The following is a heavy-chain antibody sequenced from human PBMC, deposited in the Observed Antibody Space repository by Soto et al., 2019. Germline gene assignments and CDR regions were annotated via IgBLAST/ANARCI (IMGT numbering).Heavy chain of an antibody. CDR1: GGSFSAYY. D-gene: IGHD2-15*01. CDR2: IFHSGST. V-gene: IGHV4-34*01. J-gene: IGHJ6*02. CDR3: ARGGTHDCSGGTCFSDFYFYGMDV. Sequence: PSETLSLTCTVYGGSFSAYYWTWIRQPPGKGLEWIGEIFHSGSTNYNPSLKSRVTISVDTSKNQFSLNLSSVTAADTAVYYCARGGTHDCSGGTCFSDFYFYGMDVWGQGTTVTVSS.